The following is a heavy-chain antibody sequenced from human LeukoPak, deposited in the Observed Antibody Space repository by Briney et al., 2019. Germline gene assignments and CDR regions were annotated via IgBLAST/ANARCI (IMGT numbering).Heavy chain of an antibody. V-gene: IGHV3-23*01. Sequence: PGGSLRLSCVVSGFTFSHNGMSWVRQAPGKGLDWVSGLSGSGSSVYYADSVRGRLTISRDNSRNTLYLQLDSLRADDPAVYYCAKGLNWFDPWGQGTLVTVSS. CDR3: AKGLNWFDP. D-gene: IGHD2-8*01. CDR2: LSGSGSSV. CDR1: GFTFSHNG. J-gene: IGHJ5*02.